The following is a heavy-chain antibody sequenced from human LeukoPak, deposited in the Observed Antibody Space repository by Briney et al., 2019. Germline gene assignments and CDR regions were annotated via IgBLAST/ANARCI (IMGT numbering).Heavy chain of an antibody. CDR1: GFTFSSDW. Sequence: GGSLRLSCAASGFTFSSDWMSWVRQAPGKGLEWVANIKQDGSQKHYVDSVKGRFTISRDNAKNSLYLQMNSLRAEDTAVYYCARVGYSYESFDYWGQGTLVTVSS. J-gene: IGHJ4*02. D-gene: IGHD5-18*01. CDR2: IKQDGSQK. V-gene: IGHV3-7*05. CDR3: ARVGYSYESFDY.